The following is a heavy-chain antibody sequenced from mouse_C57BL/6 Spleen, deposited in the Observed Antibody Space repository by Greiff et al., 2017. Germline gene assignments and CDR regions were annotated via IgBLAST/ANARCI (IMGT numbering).Heavy chain of an antibody. CDR3: ARGDYYGSREDFDV. CDR1: GFTFSDYG. CDR2: ISSGSSTI. J-gene: IGHJ1*03. D-gene: IGHD1-1*01. Sequence: EVQRVESGGGLVKPGGSLKLSCAASGFTFSDYGMHWVRQAPEKGLEWVAYISSGSSTIYYADTVKGRFTISRDNAKNTLFLQMTSLRSEDTAMYYGARGDYYGSREDFDVWGTGTTVTVSS. V-gene: IGHV5-17*01.